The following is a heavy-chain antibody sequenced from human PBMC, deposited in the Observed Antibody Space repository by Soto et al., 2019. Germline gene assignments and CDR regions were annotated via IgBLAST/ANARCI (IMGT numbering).Heavy chain of an antibody. J-gene: IGHJ4*02. CDR3: ARDNYDSSGYHFDY. V-gene: IGHV3-48*02. D-gene: IGHD3-22*01. Sequence: GGSLRLSCAASGFTFSSYSMNWVRQAPGKGLEWVSYISSSSSTIYYADSVKGRFTISRDNAKNSLYLQMNSLRDEDTAVYYCARDNYDSSGYHFDYWGQGTLVTVSS. CDR2: ISSSSSTI. CDR1: GFTFSSYS.